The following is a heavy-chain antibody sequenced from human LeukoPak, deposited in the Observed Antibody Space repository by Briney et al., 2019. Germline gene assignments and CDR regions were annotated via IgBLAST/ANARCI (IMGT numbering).Heavy chain of an antibody. CDR2: ISGSGGST. V-gene: IGHV3-23*01. Sequence: TGGSLRLSCAASGFTFSSYAMSWVRQAPGKGLEWVSAISGSGGSTYYADSVKGRFIISRDNSNNTLFVQMNSLRAEDTAVYYCAKSRSGSANWALQIFDNWGQGALVTVSS. CDR1: GFTFSSYA. J-gene: IGHJ4*02. CDR3: AKSRSGSANWALQIFDN. D-gene: IGHD1-1*01.